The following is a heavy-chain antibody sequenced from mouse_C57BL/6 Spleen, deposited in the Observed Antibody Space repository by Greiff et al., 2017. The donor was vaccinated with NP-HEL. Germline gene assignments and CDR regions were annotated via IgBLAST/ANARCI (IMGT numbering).Heavy chain of an antibody. CDR1: GYTFTSYW. CDR2: IDPSDSYT. CDR3: ARSFYYHGSSLWYFDY. Sequence: QVQLQQSGAELVMPGASVKLSCKASGYTFTSYWMHWVKQRPGQGLEWIGEIDPSDSYTNYNQKFKGKSTLTVDKSSSTAYMQLSSLTSEDSAVYYCARSFYYHGSSLWYFDYWGQGTTLTVSS. D-gene: IGHD1-1*01. V-gene: IGHV1-69*01. J-gene: IGHJ2*01.